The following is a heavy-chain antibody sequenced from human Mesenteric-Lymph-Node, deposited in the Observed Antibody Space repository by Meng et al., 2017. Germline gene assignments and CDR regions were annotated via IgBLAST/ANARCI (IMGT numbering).Heavy chain of an antibody. J-gene: IGHJ4*02. V-gene: IGHV1-3*01. Sequence: QVQLVQSGAEVKKPGASVKVSCKASGYTFTNYAIQSVRQAPGQRLEWMGWINSGNGKTKYSEKFQGRVTITRDTSATTAYMELSSLRSEDMAVYYCARGLWEQSRYYFDSWGQGTLVTVSS. D-gene: IGHD1-26*01. CDR1: GYTFTNYA. CDR2: INSGNGKT. CDR3: ARGLWEQSRYYFDS.